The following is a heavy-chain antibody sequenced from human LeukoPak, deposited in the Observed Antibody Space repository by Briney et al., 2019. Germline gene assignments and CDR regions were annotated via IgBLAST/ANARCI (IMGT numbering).Heavy chain of an antibody. CDR3: TLRDF. Sequence: SETLSLTCTVSGGSISGSTYDWGWVRQPPGKGLEWIGSIYYSGSTYYNPSLKSRVTISVDTSKNQFSLKLSSVTAADTAVYFCTLRDFWRQGSLVTVSS. J-gene: IGHJ4*02. CDR1: GGSISGSTYD. CDR2: IYYSGST. V-gene: IGHV4-39*01.